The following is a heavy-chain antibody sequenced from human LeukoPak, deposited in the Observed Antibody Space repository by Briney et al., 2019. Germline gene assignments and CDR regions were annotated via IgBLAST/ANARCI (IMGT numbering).Heavy chain of an antibody. CDR1: GYTYTGYY. Sequence: GASVKVSCKASGYTYTGYYMHWVRQAPGQGLEWMGWINPNSGGTNYAQKFQGRVTMTRDTSISTAYMELSRLRSDDTAVYYCARLPLWGDAFDIWGQGTMVTVSS. J-gene: IGHJ3*02. CDR2: INPNSGGT. V-gene: IGHV1-2*02. CDR3: ARLPLWGDAFDI. D-gene: IGHD2-21*01.